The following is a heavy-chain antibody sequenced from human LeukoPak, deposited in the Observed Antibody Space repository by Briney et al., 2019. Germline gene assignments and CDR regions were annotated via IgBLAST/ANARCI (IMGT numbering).Heavy chain of an antibody. CDR1: GFTFSSYA. CDR3: AKDRYDYVWGSYRYSFDY. V-gene: IGHV3-23*01. J-gene: IGHJ4*02. Sequence: GGSLRLSCAASGFTFSSYAMSRVRQAPGKGLEWVSAISGSGGSTYYADSVKGRFTISRDNSKNTLYLQMNSLRAEDTAVYYCAKDRYDYVWGSYRYSFDYWGQGTLVIVSS. D-gene: IGHD3-16*02. CDR2: ISGSGGST.